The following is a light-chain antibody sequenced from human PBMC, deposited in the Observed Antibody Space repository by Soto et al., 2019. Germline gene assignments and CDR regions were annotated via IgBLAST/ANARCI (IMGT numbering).Light chain of an antibody. V-gene: IGLV2-8*01. CDR2: EVS. J-gene: IGLJ2*01. CDR1: SSDVGGYNY. CDR3: SSYAGSKTL. Sequence: SALTQPPSASGSPGQSVTISCTGTSSDVGGYNYVSWYQQHPGKAPKLMIYEVSKRPSGVPDRFSGSKSGNTASLTVSGLQAEDEADYYCSSYAGSKTLFGGGTKLTVL.